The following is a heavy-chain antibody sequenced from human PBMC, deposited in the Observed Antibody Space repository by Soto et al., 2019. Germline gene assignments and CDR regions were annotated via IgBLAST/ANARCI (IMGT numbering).Heavy chain of an antibody. Sequence: GGSLRLSCAASGFTLSSYAMSWVRQAPGKGLEWVSAISGSGGTTYYADSVKGRFTISRDTSKNTLYLQMNSLRAEDTAVYYCAKVERYYYDSSGYYYSPLFWGQGTLVTVSS. CDR3: AKVERYYYDSSGYYYSPLF. CDR1: GFTLSSYA. D-gene: IGHD3-22*01. J-gene: IGHJ4*02. CDR2: ISGSGGTT. V-gene: IGHV3-23*01.